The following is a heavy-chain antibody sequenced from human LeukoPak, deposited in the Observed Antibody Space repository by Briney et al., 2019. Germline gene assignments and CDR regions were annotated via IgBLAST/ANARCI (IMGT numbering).Heavy chain of an antibody. CDR1: GFTSFSNYW. J-gene: IGHJ4*02. D-gene: IGHD2-2*01. V-gene: IGHV3-74*01. CDR3: ARDRNYQLSPP. CDR2: IKGDGSGT. Sequence: GGSLRLSCAASGFTSFSNYWIHWVRQAPGKGPVWVSRIKGDGSGTIYADSVKGRFTISRDNARNTVYLQMNSLRVEDTAVYYCARDRNYQLSPPWGQGTLVTVSS.